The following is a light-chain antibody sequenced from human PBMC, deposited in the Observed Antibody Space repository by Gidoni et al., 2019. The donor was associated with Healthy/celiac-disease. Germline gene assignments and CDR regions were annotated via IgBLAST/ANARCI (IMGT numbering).Light chain of an antibody. V-gene: IGLV3-1*01. J-gene: IGLJ2*01. CDR1: KLGDKY. Sequence: SYELTQPPSVPVPPGQTASITCPGDKLGDKYACWYQQKPGPSPVLVIYQDSKRPSGIPERFSGSNSGNTATLTISGTQAMDEADYYCQAWDSSTVVFGGGTKLTVL. CDR2: QDS. CDR3: QAWDSSTVV.